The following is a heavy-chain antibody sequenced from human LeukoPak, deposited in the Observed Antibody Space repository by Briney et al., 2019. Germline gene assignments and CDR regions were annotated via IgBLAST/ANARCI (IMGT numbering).Heavy chain of an antibody. CDR3: ARVQVAVAATGFDY. J-gene: IGHJ4*02. D-gene: IGHD6-19*01. CDR1: GFTFGSYS. CDR2: ISSSSSYI. Sequence: GGSLRLSCAASGFTFGSYSMNWVRQAPGKGLEWVSSISSSSSYIYYADSVKGRFTISRDNAKNPLYLQMNSLRAEDTAVYYCARVQVAVAATGFDYWGQGTLVTVSS. V-gene: IGHV3-21*01.